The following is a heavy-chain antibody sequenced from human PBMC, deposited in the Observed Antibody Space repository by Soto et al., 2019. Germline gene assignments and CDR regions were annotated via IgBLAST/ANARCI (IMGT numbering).Heavy chain of an antibody. J-gene: IGHJ4*02. CDR2: IYYSGST. Sequence: PSETLSLTCTVSGASISSYYWSWIRQPPGKGLEWIGYIYYSGSTNYNPSLKSRVTISVDTSKNQFSLKVSSVTATDTAVYYCARFSPKSGNWALDYRGQGNPVPVYS. D-gene: IGHD3-9*01. CDR3: ARFSPKSGNWALDY. V-gene: IGHV4-59*01. CDR1: GASISSYY.